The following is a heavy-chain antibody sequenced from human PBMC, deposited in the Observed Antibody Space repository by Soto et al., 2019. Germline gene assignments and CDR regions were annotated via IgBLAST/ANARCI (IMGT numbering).Heavy chain of an antibody. Sequence: QVPLVESGGGVVQPGRSLRLSCAASGFTFSSYAMHWVRQAPGKGLEWVAVISYDGSNKYYADSVKGRFTISRDNSKNTLYLQMNSLRAEDTAVYYCARDPGVGCSGGSCYRTSHFDYWGQGTLVTVSS. V-gene: IGHV3-30-3*01. J-gene: IGHJ4*02. CDR2: ISYDGSNK. CDR1: GFTFSSYA. CDR3: ARDPGVGCSGGSCYRTSHFDY. D-gene: IGHD2-15*01.